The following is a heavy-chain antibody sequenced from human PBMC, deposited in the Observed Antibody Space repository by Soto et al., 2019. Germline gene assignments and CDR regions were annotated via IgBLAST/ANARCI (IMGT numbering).Heavy chain of an antibody. CDR1: GYTFTYRY. D-gene: IGHD4-17*01. V-gene: IGHV1-45*02. J-gene: IGHJ4*02. CDR2: ITPFNGNT. CDR3: ARSSYGDYYFDY. Sequence: GASVKVSCKASGYTFTYRYLHWARQAPGQALEWMGWITPFNGNTNYAQKFQDRVTITRDRSMSTAYMELSSLRSEDTAMNYCARSSYGDYYFDYWGQGTLVNVSS.